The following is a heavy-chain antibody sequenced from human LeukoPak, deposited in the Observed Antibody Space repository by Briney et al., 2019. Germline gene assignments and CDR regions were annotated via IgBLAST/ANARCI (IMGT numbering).Heavy chain of an antibody. CDR1: GGTFSSYA. CDR3: ARGQRFPITIFGVVKKRDYYYYMDV. J-gene: IGHJ6*03. D-gene: IGHD3-3*01. Sequence: SVKVSCKASGGTFSSYAISWVRQAPGQGLEWMGGIIPIFGTANYAQKFQGRVTITADESTSTAYMELSSLRSEDTAVYYCARGQRFPITIFGVVKKRDYYYYMDVWGKGTTVTVSS. CDR2: IIPIFGTA. V-gene: IGHV1-69*13.